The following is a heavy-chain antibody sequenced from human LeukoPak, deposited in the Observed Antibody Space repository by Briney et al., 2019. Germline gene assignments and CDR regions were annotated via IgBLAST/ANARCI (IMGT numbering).Heavy chain of an antibody. CDR1: GASMSNCC. D-gene: IGHD1-1*01. V-gene: IGHV4-59*01. CDR2: ICYSGAT. CDR3: ARGTGWYYP. Sequence: SETLSLTCTVSGASMSNCCCTWIGQPPGKGLEWIGYICYSGATNYNPSLKSRVTMSVDTSNNHFSLSLSDVTAADTAIYSCARGTGWYYPWGQGTLVTVSS. J-gene: IGHJ5*02.